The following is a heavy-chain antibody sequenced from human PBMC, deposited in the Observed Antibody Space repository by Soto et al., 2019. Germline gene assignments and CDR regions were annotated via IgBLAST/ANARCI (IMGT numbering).Heavy chain of an antibody. V-gene: IGHV3-30*18. CDR2: ISYDGSNK. J-gene: IGHJ4*02. CDR1: GFTFSSYG. CDR3: AKSSLPHYYGSGRLPFDY. Sequence: VQLVESGGGVVQPGRSLRLSCAASGFTFSSYGMHWVRQAPGKGLEWVAVISYDGSNKYYADSVKGRFTISRDNSKNTLYLQMNSLRAEDTAVYYCAKSSLPHYYGSGRLPFDYWGQGTLVTVSS. D-gene: IGHD3-10*01.